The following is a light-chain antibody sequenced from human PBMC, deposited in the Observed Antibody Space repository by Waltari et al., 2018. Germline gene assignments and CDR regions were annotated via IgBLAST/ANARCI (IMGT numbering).Light chain of an antibody. CDR2: DVS. V-gene: IGLV2-11*01. J-gene: IGLJ1*01. Sequence: QSALTQPRSVSGSPGQSVTIPCTGTSSDVGGYNYVSWYQQPPGQAPKLMIYDVSKRPSGVPDRFSGSKSGNTASLTISGLQADDEADYYCCSYAGSYTYVFAAGTKVTVL. CDR1: SSDVGGYNY. CDR3: CSYAGSYTYV.